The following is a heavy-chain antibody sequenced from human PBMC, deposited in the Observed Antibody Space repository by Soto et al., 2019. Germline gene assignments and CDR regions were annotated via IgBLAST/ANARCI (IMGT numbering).Heavy chain of an antibody. D-gene: IGHD3-3*01. J-gene: IGHJ6*02. Sequence: ASVKVSCKASGYTFTSYDINWVRQATGQGLEWMGWMNPNSGNTGYAQKFQGRVTMTRNTSISTAYMELSSLRSEDTAVYYCARGSRYDFWSGYPGPYYYYGMDVWGQGTTVTVYS. CDR2: MNPNSGNT. CDR1: GYTFTSYD. V-gene: IGHV1-8*01. CDR3: ARGSRYDFWSGYPGPYYYYGMDV.